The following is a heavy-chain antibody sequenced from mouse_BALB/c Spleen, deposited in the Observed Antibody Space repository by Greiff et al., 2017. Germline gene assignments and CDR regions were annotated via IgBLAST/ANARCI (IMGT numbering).Heavy chain of an antibody. D-gene: IGHD2-14*01. CDR3: ARYYRYGWYFDV. Sequence: EVQLQESGAELVRPGALVKLSCKASGFNIKDYYMHWVKQRPEQGLEWIGWIDPENGNTIYDPKFQGKASITADTSSNTAYLQLSSLTSEDTAVYYCARYYRYGWYFDVWGAGTTGTVSS. CDR1: GFNIKDYY. V-gene: IGHV14-1*02. CDR2: IDPENGNT. J-gene: IGHJ1*01.